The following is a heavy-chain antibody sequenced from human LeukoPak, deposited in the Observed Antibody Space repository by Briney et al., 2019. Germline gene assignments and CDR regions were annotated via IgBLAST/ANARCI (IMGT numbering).Heavy chain of an antibody. Sequence: PSETLSLTCSVSGDSISNTNYYWGWIRQPPGKGLEWIGTIYHSGTTYDNPSLKRRVTISVDTSKNQLSLNLTSVTAADTAVYFCARGPTLWLNFDHWGQGALITVSS. D-gene: IGHD3-10*01. CDR2: IYHSGTT. CDR3: ARGPTLWLNFDH. CDR1: GDSISNTNYY. V-gene: IGHV4-39*01. J-gene: IGHJ4*02.